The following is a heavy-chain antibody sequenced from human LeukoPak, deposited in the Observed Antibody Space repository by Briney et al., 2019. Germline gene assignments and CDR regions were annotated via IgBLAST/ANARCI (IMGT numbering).Heavy chain of an antibody. CDR1: GGTFSSYA. V-gene: IGHV1-69*04. CDR3: ARFGEAVAGTNWFDP. J-gene: IGHJ5*02. D-gene: IGHD6-19*01. CDR2: IIPILGIA. Sequence: SVKVSCKASGGTFSSYAISWVRQAPGQGLEWMGRIIPILGIANYAQKFQGRVTITADKSTSTAYMELSSLRSEDTAVHYCARFGEAVAGTNWFDPWGQGTLVTVSS.